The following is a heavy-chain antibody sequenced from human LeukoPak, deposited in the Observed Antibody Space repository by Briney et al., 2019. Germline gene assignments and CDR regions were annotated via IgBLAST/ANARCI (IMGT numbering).Heavy chain of an antibody. CDR1: GDSVGRNGVA. CDR2: TYCRPNCYP. Sequence: SQTLSLTCAISGDSVGRNGVAGNWIRQSPSRGLEWLGRTYCRPNCYPDYALSMKSRITIISDTSNNQFYLHLNSVTPEDTAVYYCTRGQKSAFDYWGQGTLVTVSS. V-gene: IGHV6-1*01. CDR3: TRGQKSAFDY. J-gene: IGHJ4*02.